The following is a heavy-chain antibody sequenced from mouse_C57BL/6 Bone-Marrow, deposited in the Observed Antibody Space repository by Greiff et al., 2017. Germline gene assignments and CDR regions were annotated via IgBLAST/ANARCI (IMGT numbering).Heavy chain of an antibody. J-gene: IGHJ2*01. CDR3: ARGGALYLDY. Sequence: QVQLQQSGAELVRPGASVKLSCKASGYTFTDYYINWVKQRPGQGLEWIARIYPGSGNTYYNEKFKGKATLTAEKSSSTAYMQLSSLTSEDSAVYFCARGGALYLDYWGQGTTLTVSS. CDR1: GYTFTDYY. V-gene: IGHV1-76*01. CDR2: IYPGSGNT.